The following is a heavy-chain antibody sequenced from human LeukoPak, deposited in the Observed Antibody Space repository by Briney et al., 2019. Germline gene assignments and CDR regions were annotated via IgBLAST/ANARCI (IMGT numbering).Heavy chain of an antibody. Sequence: GESLKISCKVSGNSYTNHWIGWVRQMPGKGLEWMGIIYPGDSDTRYSPSFQGQVTISADKSIETAYLQWSSLKASDTAMYYCGSSGWYPKQAEYFQHWGQGTLVIVS. J-gene: IGHJ1*01. CDR2: IYPGDSDT. V-gene: IGHV5-51*01. CDR1: GNSYTNHW. D-gene: IGHD6-19*01. CDR3: GSSGWYPKQAEYFQH.